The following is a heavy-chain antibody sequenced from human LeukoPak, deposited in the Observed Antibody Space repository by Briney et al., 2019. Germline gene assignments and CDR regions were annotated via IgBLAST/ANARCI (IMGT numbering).Heavy chain of an antibody. D-gene: IGHD4-11*01. J-gene: IGHJ6*02. CDR1: GRSISSGSYY. V-gene: IGHV4-61*02. CDR3: ARAYYSNYVDGMDV. Sequence: PSQTLALTCTVSGRSISSGSYYWSWIRQPAGKGLEWIGRIYTSGSTNYNPSLKSRVTISVDTSKNQFSLKLSSVTAADTAVYYCARAYYSNYVDGMDVWGQGTTVTVSS. CDR2: IYTSGST.